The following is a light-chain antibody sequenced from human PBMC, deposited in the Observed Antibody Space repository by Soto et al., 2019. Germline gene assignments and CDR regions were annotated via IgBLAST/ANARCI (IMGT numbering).Light chain of an antibody. CDR2: FGS. CDR1: QSLLHSNGYNY. J-gene: IGKJ5*01. CDR3: MQAIQTALD. Sequence: SVMTQSQLSLPVTPGERASISCRSRQSLLHSNGYNYLDWYLQKPGKSRQLLIYFGSNRASLPPDSFSGRGSGTDCTLHIRRVEADDVGVYSVMQAIQTALDVGQGTRREIK. V-gene: IGKV2-28*01.